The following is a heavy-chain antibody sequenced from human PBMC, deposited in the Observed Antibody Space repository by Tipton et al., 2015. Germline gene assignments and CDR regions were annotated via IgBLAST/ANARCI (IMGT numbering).Heavy chain of an antibody. D-gene: IGHD3-10*01. CDR3: ARGHYVSRMDV. CDR1: GAFINSYY. CDR2: IHYSGSI. J-gene: IGHJ6*02. Sequence: GLVKPSETLSLTCTVSGAFINSYYWSWIRQPPGKGLEWVGYIHYSGSINYNPSLRSRVAMSMDTSKNQFSLKLSSVTAADTAVYYCARGHYVSRMDVWGQGTTVTVSS. V-gene: IGHV4-59*01.